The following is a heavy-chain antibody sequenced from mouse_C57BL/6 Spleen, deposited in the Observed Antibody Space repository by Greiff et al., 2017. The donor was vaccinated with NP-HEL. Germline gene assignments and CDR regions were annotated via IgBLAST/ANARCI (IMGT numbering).Heavy chain of an antibody. CDR2: INPSNGGT. D-gene: IGHD1-1*01. CDR1: GYTFTSYW. V-gene: IGHV1-53*01. CDR3: ARGRDYDGSSSYFDY. Sequence: QVQLKQSGTELVKPGASVKLSCKASGYTFTSYWMPWVKQRPGQGLEWIGNINPSNGGTNYNEKFKSKATLTVDNSSSTAYMQLSSLTSEDSAVYYCARGRDYDGSSSYFDYWGQGTTLTVSS. J-gene: IGHJ2*01.